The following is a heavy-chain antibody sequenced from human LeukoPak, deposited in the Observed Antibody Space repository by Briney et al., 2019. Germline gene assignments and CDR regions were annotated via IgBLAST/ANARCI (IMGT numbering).Heavy chain of an antibody. CDR3: ARETPPIVGATDYAFDI. D-gene: IGHD1-26*01. CDR1: GFTFSTYN. CDR2: ISSSSTYI. V-gene: IGHV3-21*01. Sequence: PGGSLRLSCAASGFTFSTYNMNWVRQAPGKGLEWVSSISSSSTYIYYGDSVKGRFTISRDNAKNSLYLQMNSLRAEDTAVYYCARETPPIVGATDYAFDIWGQGTMVTVS. J-gene: IGHJ3*02.